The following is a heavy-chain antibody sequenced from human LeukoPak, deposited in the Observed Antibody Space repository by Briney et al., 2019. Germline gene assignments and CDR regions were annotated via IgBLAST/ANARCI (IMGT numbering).Heavy chain of an antibody. CDR3: AILTVVTPFDY. D-gene: IGHD4-23*01. J-gene: IGHJ4*02. V-gene: IGHV1-69*04. CDR1: GGTFSSYA. CDR2: IIPILGIA. Sequence: GASVKVSCKASGGTFSSYAISWVRQAPGQGLEWMGRIIPILGIANYAQKFQGRVTITADKSTSTAYMELSSPRSEDTAVYYCAILTVVTPFDYWGQGTLVTVSS.